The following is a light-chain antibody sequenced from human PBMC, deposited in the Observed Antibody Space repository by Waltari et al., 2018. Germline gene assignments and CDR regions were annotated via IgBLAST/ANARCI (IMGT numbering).Light chain of an antibody. CDR1: QSVLYSSNNKNY. Sequence: DIVMTQSPDSLAVSLGERATINCKSSQSVLYSSNNKNYLAWYQQKPGQPPKLLIYWASTRESGVPDRFSGSWSETDFTLTVSSLQAEDVAVYYCQQYYSTPTFGQGTKLEIK. CDR2: WAS. V-gene: IGKV4-1*01. J-gene: IGKJ2*01. CDR3: QQYYSTPT.